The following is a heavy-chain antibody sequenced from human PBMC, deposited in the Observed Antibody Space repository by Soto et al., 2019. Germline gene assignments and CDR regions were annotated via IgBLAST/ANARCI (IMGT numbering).Heavy chain of an antibody. V-gene: IGHV4-34*01. CDR2: INHSGST. D-gene: IGHD5-18*01. CDR1: GGSFSGYY. CDR3: ASGYVDTAMSY. Sequence: LTCAVYGGSFSGYYWSWIRQPPGKGLEWIGEINHSGSTNYNPSLKSRVTISVDTSKNQFSLKLSSVTAADTAVYYCASGYVDTAMSYWGQGTLVTVSS. J-gene: IGHJ4*02.